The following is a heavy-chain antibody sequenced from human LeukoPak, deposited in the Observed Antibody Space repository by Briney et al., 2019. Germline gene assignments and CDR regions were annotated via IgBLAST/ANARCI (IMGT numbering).Heavy chain of an antibody. CDR2: INHSGST. CDR3: ASLPYYYDSSGFIDY. D-gene: IGHD3-22*01. Sequence: SETLSLTCAVYGGSFSGYYWSWIRQPPGKGLEWIGEINHSGSTNYNPSLKSRVTISVDTSKNQFSLKLSSVTAADTAVYYCASLPYYYDSSGFIDYWGQGTLVTVSS. V-gene: IGHV4-34*01. CDR1: GGSFSGYY. J-gene: IGHJ4*02.